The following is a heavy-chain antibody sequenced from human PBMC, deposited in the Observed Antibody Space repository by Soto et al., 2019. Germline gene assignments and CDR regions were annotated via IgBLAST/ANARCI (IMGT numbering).Heavy chain of an antibody. CDR2: YYYSGIT. Sequence: TXALAGAFSGVLMLIDGDDGTGIRQHLGKGLEWIGYYYYSGITYYNPSLKSRVSISLDRSKKNFSLMLRSVSAADTAVYYCERPSIWAKHFDNWGQGLLVTVSS. D-gene: IGHD6-6*01. V-gene: IGHV4-31*11. J-gene: IGHJ4*02. CDR3: ERPSIWAKHFDN. CDR1: GVLMLIDGDD.